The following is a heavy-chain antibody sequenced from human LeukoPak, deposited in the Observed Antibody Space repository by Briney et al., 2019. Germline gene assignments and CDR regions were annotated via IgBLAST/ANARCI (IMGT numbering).Heavy chain of an antibody. J-gene: IGHJ3*02. CDR1: GGSISSSSYY. Sequence: SETLSLTCTVSGGSISSSSYYWGWIRQPPGKGLEWIGSIYYSGSTYYNPSLKSRVTISVDTSKNQFSLKLSSVTAADTAVYYCARLGWFTEENAFDIWGQGTMVTVSS. V-gene: IGHV4-39*01. D-gene: IGHD2-15*01. CDR2: IYYSGST. CDR3: ARLGWFTEENAFDI.